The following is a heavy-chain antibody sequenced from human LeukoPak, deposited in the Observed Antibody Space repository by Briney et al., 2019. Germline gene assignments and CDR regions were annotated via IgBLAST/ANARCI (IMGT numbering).Heavy chain of an antibody. Sequence: GGSPRLSCAASGFTFSSYSMNWVRQAPGKGLEWVSSISSSSSYIYYADSVKGRFTISRDNAKNSLYLQMNSLRAEDTAVYYCARELVVVPAALDYWGQGTLVTVSS. V-gene: IGHV3-21*01. CDR3: ARELVVVPAALDY. J-gene: IGHJ4*02. CDR2: ISSSSSYI. CDR1: GFTFSSYS. D-gene: IGHD2-2*01.